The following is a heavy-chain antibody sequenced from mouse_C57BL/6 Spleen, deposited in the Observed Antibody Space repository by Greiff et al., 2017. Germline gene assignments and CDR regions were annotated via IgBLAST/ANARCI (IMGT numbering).Heavy chain of an antibody. CDR1: GYTFTDYY. D-gene: IGHD1-1*01. V-gene: IGHV1-26*01. Sequence: VQLQQSGPELVKPGTSVKISCKASGYTFTDYYMNWVKQSHGQSLEWIGVINPNNSCTSYNQKFKGKATLTVDKSSSTAYMELRSLTSEDSAVYACARCPRDYAPYYCDYWGQGTTLTVSS. CDR2: INPNNSCT. CDR3: ARCPRDYAPYYCDY. J-gene: IGHJ2*01.